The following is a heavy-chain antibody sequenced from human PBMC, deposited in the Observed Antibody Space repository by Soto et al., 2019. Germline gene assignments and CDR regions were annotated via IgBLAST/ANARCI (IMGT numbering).Heavy chain of an antibody. J-gene: IGHJ4*02. D-gene: IGHD5-12*01. Sequence: SETLSLTCTVSGGSISSGDYYWSWIRQPPGKGLEWIGYIYYSGSTYYNPSLKSRVTISVDTSKNQFSLKLSSVTAVDTAVYYCARDWGYSGYDYLYYWGQGTLVTVSS. CDR1: GGSISSGDYY. CDR2: IYYSGST. V-gene: IGHV4-30-4*01. CDR3: ARDWGYSGYDYLYY.